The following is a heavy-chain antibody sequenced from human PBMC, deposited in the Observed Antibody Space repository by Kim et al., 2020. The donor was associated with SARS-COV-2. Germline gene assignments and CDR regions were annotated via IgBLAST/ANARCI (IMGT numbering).Heavy chain of an antibody. V-gene: IGHV3-11*04. CDR3: ARDSRHYYDSSGYLFDY. J-gene: IGHJ4*02. CDR1: GFTFSDYY. D-gene: IGHD3-22*01. CDR2: ISSSGSTI. Sequence: GGSLRLSCAASGFTFSDYYMSWIRQAPGKGLEWVSYISSSGSTIYYADSVKGRFTISRDNAKNSLYLQMNSLRAEDTAVYYCARDSRHYYDSSGYLFDYWGQGTLVTVSS.